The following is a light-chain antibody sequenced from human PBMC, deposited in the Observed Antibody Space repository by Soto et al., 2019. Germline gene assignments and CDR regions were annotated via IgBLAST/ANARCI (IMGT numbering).Light chain of an antibody. J-gene: IGKJ1*01. CDR3: QYYDNYSWT. CDR2: KTS. CDR1: QSIGVW. V-gene: IGKV1-5*03. Sequence: DIQLTQSPSTLSASVGDRVTITCRASQSIGVWLTWYQQKPGKAPKVLIYKTSTLESGVPSRFSGSGSGTEFTLTISSLQPDDFATYHCQYYDNYSWTFGQRTKVEIK.